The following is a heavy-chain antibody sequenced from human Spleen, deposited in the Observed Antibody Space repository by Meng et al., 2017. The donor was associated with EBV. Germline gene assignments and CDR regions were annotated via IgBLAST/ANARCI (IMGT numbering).Heavy chain of an antibody. Sequence: QGQLGQSGAEVKKPGASVKISCTASGYIFYTYFIHWIRQAPGQGLEWMGVVNPSGGGTTYTQKFQGRVTTTKDMSTRTVDMELSSLTSEDTAVYYCARGISGLFDYWGQGTLVTVSS. CDR2: VNPSGGGT. CDR1: GYIFYTYF. CDR3: ARGISGLFDY. D-gene: IGHD6-25*01. J-gene: IGHJ4*02. V-gene: IGHV1-46*02.